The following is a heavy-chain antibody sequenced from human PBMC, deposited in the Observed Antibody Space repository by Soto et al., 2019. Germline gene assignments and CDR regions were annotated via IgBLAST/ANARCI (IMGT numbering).Heavy chain of an antibody. CDR2: IYYSGST. CDR3: ARERRDGYDFGIPSYYFDY. V-gene: IGHV4-61*01. J-gene: IGHJ4*02. Sequence: PWETLSLTCTVSGGSVSSGSYYWSWIRQPPGKGLEWIGYIYYSGSTNYNPSLKSRVPISVDTSKNQFSLKLSSVTAADTAVYYCARERRDGYDFGIPSYYFDYWGQGTLVTVSS. CDR1: GGSVSSGSYY. D-gene: IGHD3-3*01.